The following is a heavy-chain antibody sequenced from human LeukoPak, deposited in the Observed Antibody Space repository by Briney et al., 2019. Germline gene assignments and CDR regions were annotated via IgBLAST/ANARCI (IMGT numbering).Heavy chain of an antibody. CDR1: GGSISSYY. J-gene: IGHJ4*02. CDR3: ARDTYDSSGYYLTPYYFDY. CDR2: IYHSGST. D-gene: IGHD3-22*01. V-gene: IGHV4-59*12. Sequence: SETLSLTCTVSGGSISSYYWSWIRQPPGKGLEWIGYIYHSGSTNYNPSLKSRVTISVDTSKNQSSLKLSSVTAADTAVYYCARDTYDSSGYYLTPYYFDYWGQGTLVTVSS.